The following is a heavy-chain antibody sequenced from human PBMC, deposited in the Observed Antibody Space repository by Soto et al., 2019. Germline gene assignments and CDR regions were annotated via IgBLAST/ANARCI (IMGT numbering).Heavy chain of an antibody. D-gene: IGHD3-3*01. V-gene: IGHV3-74*01. CDR2: INSDGSST. Sequence: EVQLVESGGGLVQPGGSLRLSCAASGFTFSSYWMHWVRQAPGKGLVWVSRINSDGSSTSYADSVKGRFTISRDNAKNTLYLQMNSLRAGVTAVYYCARSNYDVWGGYQNAYSYYYMDVWGKGTTVTVSS. CDR3: ARSNYDVWGGYQNAYSYYYMDV. CDR1: GFTFSSYW. J-gene: IGHJ6*03.